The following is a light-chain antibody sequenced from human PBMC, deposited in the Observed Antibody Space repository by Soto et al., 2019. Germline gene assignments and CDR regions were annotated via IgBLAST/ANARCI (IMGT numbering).Light chain of an antibody. V-gene: IGLV2-23*01. Sequence: QSVLTQPASVSGSPGQSITISCTGASSDVRTYNLVSWYQHHPGKAPKLMIYEGIKRPSGVSNRFSGSKSGNTASLTISGLQAEDEADYYCCAYTGDSTHVVIGGGTKVTVL. J-gene: IGLJ2*01. CDR1: SSDVRTYNL. CDR3: CAYTGDSTHVV. CDR2: EGI.